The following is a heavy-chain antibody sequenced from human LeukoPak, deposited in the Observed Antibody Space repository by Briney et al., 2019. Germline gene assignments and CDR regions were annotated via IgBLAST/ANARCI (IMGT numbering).Heavy chain of an antibody. Sequence: PGGSLRLSCAASGFTSRTYTINWVRQAPGRGLEWVSGISSSGSSTFFADHVKGRFTISRDNAKNSLYLQMTTLQAEDTAVYYCARRSPGTSSLFYYYMDVWGKGTTVTVSS. D-gene: IGHD1-26*01. CDR1: GFTSRTYT. CDR3: ARRSPGTSSLFYYYMDV. CDR2: ISSSGSST. V-gene: IGHV3-23*01. J-gene: IGHJ6*03.